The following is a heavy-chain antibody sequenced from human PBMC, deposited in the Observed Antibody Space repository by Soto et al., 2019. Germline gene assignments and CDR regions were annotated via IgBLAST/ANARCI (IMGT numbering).Heavy chain of an antibody. V-gene: IGHV3-21*01. CDR3: ARVGPYDFWSGYDAFDI. CDR1: GFTFSSYS. D-gene: IGHD3-3*01. CDR2: ISSSSSYI. Sequence: GSLRLSCAASGFTFSSYSMNWVRQAPGKGLEWVSSISSSSSYIYYADSVKGRFTISRDNAKNSLYLQMNSLRAEDTAVYYCARVGPYDFWSGYDAFDIWGQGTMVTVSS. J-gene: IGHJ3*02.